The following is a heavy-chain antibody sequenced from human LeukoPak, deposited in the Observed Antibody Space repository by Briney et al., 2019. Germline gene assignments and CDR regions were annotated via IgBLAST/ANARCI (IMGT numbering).Heavy chain of an antibody. CDR3: ARDYDSSGYYWS. V-gene: IGHV4-59*01. J-gene: IGHJ4*02. CDR2: VYYSGTT. D-gene: IGHD3-22*01. Sequence: SETLSLTCTVSGGSISTYYRTWIRQPPGKGLEWIGYVYYSGTTNYNPSLESRVTISIDTSKNQFSLKLNSVTAADTAVYYCARDYDSSGYYWSWGQGTLVTVSS. CDR1: GGSISTYY.